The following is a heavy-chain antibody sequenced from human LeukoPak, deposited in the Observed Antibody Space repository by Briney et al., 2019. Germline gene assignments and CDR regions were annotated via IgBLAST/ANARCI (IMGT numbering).Heavy chain of an antibody. Sequence: PSETLSLTCTVSGGSISSYYWSWIRQPPGKGLEWVGDIYYSGSTNYNPSLKSRVTISVDTSKNQFSLNLSSVTAADTAVYYCAREKQTAGSDYWGQGTLVTVSS. CDR1: GGSISSYY. D-gene: IGHD3-10*01. CDR3: AREKQTAGSDY. CDR2: IYYSGST. V-gene: IGHV4-59*12. J-gene: IGHJ4*02.